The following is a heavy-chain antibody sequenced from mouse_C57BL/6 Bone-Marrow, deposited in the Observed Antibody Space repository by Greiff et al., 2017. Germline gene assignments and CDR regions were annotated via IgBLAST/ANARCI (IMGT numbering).Heavy chain of an antibody. J-gene: IGHJ2*01. CDR1: GFNINNTY. D-gene: IGHD4-1*01. CDR2: IDPANGNT. CDR3: ASSLGPYYFDY. V-gene: IGHV14-3*01. Sequence: VQLQQSVAELVRPGASVKLSCTASGFNINNTYMHWVKQRPEQGLEWIGRIDPANGNTKYAPKFQGKATITADTSSNTAYLQLSSLTSEDTAIYYCASSLGPYYFDYWGQGTTLTVSS.